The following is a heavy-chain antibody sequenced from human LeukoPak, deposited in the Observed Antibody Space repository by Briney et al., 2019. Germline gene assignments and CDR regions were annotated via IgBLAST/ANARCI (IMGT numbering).Heavy chain of an antibody. V-gene: IGHV4-34*01. CDR1: GGSLSGYY. CDR2: INHSGGT. Sequence: PSETLFLTCAVYGGSLSGYYWSWIRQPPGKGLEWIGEINHSGGTNYNPSLESRVTISVDTSKNQFSLQLNSVTPEDTAVYYCARRSIATTKTGFDPWGQGTLVTVSS. J-gene: IGHJ5*02. CDR3: ARRSIATTKTGFDP. D-gene: IGHD6-6*01.